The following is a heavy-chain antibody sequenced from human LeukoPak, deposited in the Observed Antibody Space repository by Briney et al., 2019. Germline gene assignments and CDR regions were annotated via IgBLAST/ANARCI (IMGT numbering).Heavy chain of an antibody. J-gene: IGHJ4*02. CDR1: GGSISSGGYY. V-gene: IGHV4-31*03. Sequence: SETLSLTCTVSGGSISSGGYYWSWIRQHPGKGLEWIGYIYYSGSTYYNPSLKSRVTISADTSKNQFSLKLSSVTAADTAVYYCASPYCSGGSCYAGTAYWGQGTLVTVSS. D-gene: IGHD2-15*01. CDR2: IYYSGST. CDR3: ASPYCSGGSCYAGTAY.